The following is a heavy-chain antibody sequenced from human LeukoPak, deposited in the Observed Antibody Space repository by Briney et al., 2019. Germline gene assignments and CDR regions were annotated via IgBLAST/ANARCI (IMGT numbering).Heavy chain of an antibody. D-gene: IGHD3-10*01. J-gene: IGHJ5*02. CDR2: IYYSGST. CDR1: GGSTSSSSYY. CDR3: ARQEKLWFGESNWFDP. V-gene: IGHV4-39*01. Sequence: PSETLSLTCTVSGGSTSSSSYYWGWIRQPPGKGLEWIGSIYYSGSTYYNPSLKSRVTISVDTSKNQFSLKLSSVTAADTAVYYCARQEKLWFGESNWFDPWGQGTLVTVSS.